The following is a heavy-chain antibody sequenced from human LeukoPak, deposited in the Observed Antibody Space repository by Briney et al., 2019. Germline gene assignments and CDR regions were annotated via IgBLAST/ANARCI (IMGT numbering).Heavy chain of an antibody. CDR1: GGSFSGYY. CDR3: AKTAGFLEWLSRPGMDV. D-gene: IGHD3-3*01. V-gene: IGHV4-34*01. Sequence: SGTLSLTCAVYGGSFSGYYWRWIRPPPGKGLEWIGEINHSGSTNYNPSPKSRVTISVDTSKNQFSLKLTSVTAADTAVYYCAKTAGFLEWLSRPGMDVWGQGTSVTVS. J-gene: IGHJ6*02. CDR2: INHSGST.